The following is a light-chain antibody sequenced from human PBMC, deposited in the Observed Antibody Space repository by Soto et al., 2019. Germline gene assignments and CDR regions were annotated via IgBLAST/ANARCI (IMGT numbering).Light chain of an antibody. Sequence: QSVLTQPPSVSEAPRQRVTMSCSGSSSNIGNNAVNWYQQLPGKAPKLLIYFDDLLSSGVSDRFSASKSGTSASLAISGLQSEDEADYYCAVWDDSLKGGVFGGGTKLTVL. CDR3: AVWDDSLKGGV. V-gene: IGLV1-36*01. CDR2: FDD. J-gene: IGLJ3*02. CDR1: SSNIGNNA.